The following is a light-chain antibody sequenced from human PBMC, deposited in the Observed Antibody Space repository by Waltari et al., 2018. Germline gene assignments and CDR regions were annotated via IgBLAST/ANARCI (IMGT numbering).Light chain of an antibody. J-gene: IGKJ2*01. CDR2: SAS. Sequence: DIKMTQSPASLSDSVGDRVAITCRASQGIGHDLGWYQQKPGKAPKRLIYSASSLYSGVPSRFSGSGSGTEFTLTISSLQPEDVATYYCLQHNSYPYTFGQGTKLEIK. CDR1: QGIGHD. V-gene: IGKV1-17*01. CDR3: LQHNSYPYT.